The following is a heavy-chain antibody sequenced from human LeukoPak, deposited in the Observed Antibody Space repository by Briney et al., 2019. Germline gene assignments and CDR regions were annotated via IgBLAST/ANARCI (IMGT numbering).Heavy chain of an antibody. CDR3: ARTYDSSGYYHRWFDP. CDR1: GGTFSSYA. CDR2: IIPIFGTA. V-gene: IGHV1-69*13. Sequence: SVKVSCKASGGTFSSYAISWVRQAPGQALEWMGGIIPIFGTANYAQKFQGRVTITADESTSTAYMELSSLRSEDTAVYYCARTYDSSGYYHRWFDPWGQGTLVTVSS. D-gene: IGHD3-22*01. J-gene: IGHJ5*02.